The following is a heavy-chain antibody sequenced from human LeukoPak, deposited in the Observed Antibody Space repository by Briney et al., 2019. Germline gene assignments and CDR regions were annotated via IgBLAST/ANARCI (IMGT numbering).Heavy chain of an antibody. CDR3: AREGRRYAFDI. J-gene: IGHJ3*02. Sequence: SETLSLTCTVSGGPISSYYWSWIRQPPGKGLEWIGYIYYSGSTNYNPSLKSRVTISVDTSKNQFSLKLSSVTAADTAVYYCAREGRRYAFDIWDQGTMVTVSS. CDR1: GGPISSYY. V-gene: IGHV4-59*01. CDR2: IYYSGST.